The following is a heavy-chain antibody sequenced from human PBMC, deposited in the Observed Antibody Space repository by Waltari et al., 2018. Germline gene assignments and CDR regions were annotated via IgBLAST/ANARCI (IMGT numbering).Heavy chain of an antibody. D-gene: IGHD2-21*02. CDR2: IYSGGTT. J-gene: IGHJ4*02. CDR3: ARNQVETALGY. Sequence: EVQLVESGGGLIKPGGSLRLSCVPSGLTVSNNHMTWLRQAPGKGLELVSLIYSGGTTYYADSVRGRFTISRDGSKNTVYLQMNSLRAEDTAVYFCARNQVETALGYWGQGTLVTVSS. CDR1: GLTVSNNH. V-gene: IGHV3-53*01.